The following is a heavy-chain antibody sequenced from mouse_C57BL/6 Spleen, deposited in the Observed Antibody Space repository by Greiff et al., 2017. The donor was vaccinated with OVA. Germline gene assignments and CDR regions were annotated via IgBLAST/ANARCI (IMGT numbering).Heavy chain of an antibody. CDR3: TRSGKSKGYAMDY. CDR2: IYPGNSDT. D-gene: IGHD3-2*02. V-gene: IGHV1-5*01. J-gene: IGHJ4*01. Sequence: VQLQQSGTVLARPGASVKMSCKTSGYTFTSYWMHWVKQRPGQGLEWIGAIYPGNSDTSYNQKFKGKAKLTAVTSASTAYMELSSLTNEDAAVYYWTRSGKSKGYAMDYWGQGTSVTVSS. CDR1: GYTFTSYW.